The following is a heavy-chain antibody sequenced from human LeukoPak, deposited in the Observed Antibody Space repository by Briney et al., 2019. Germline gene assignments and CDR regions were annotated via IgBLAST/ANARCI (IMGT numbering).Heavy chain of an antibody. V-gene: IGHV3-11*01. CDR3: ARGCYNPSGKNWFDP. D-gene: IGHD2-2*02. CDR1: GFTFDDYY. Sequence: GGSLRLSCAASGFTFDDYYMTWMRQAPGKGLEWVSYISSGGSTIFYADAVKGRFTISRDNAKKSLYLQMNGLRAEDTAVYYCARGCYNPSGKNWFDPWGQGTLVTVSS. J-gene: IGHJ5*02. CDR2: ISSGGSTI.